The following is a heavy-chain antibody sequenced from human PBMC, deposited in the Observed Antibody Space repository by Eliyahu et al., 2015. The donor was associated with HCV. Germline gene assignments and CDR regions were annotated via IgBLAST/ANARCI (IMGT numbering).Heavy chain of an antibody. Sequence: QVQLVESGGGLVKPGGSLRLXCAASGFTFSVYYMTWIRQAPGKRLELFSYISNSGSETYYADSVKGRFTVSRDNAKNSLYLEMNNLRAEDTAVYYCATLSYSSVDYWGQGALVTVSS. D-gene: IGHD4-11*01. J-gene: IGHJ4*02. CDR3: ATLSYSSVDY. V-gene: IGHV3-11*01. CDR2: ISNSGSET. CDR1: GFTFSVYY.